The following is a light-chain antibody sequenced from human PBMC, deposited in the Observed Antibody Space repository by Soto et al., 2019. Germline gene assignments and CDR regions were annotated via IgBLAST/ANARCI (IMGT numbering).Light chain of an antibody. J-gene: IGLJ3*02. CDR2: DNN. CDR1: SSNIGNNY. Sequence: QSVLTQPPSVSAAPGQKVTISCSGSSSNIGNNYVSWYQHVPGTAPKLLIYDNNERPSGIPDRFSGSRSGTSATLGITGLQTGDEADYHCGTWDSSLSAVVFGGGTQLTVL. V-gene: IGLV1-51*01. CDR3: GTWDSSLSAVV.